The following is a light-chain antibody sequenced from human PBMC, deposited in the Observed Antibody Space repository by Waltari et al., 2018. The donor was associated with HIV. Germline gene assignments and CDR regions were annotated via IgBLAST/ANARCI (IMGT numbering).Light chain of an antibody. CDR3: LQDYKYPRT. CDR1: QGIRNV. CDR2: GAS. J-gene: IGKJ2*01. V-gene: IGKV1-6*02. Sequence: AIQMTQSPSSLSASIGDRVTITCRASQGIRNVLAWSQQQPGKAPKLLISGASSLQTGVPSRFSGSGSDTDFTLTIDNLQPEDFATYYCLQDYKYPRTFGQGTRLEIK.